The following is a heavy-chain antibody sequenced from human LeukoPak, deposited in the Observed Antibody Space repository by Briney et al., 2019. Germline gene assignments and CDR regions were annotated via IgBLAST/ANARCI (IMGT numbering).Heavy chain of an antibody. D-gene: IGHD3-22*01. CDR3: ARGSDTSGYYYLSDY. CDR1: YRFFRRYD. CDR2: IYYSGTT. J-gene: IGHJ4*02. Sequence: PSETLSLTCTDFYRFFRRYDSASFRQSPGKGLEWIGYIYYSGTTKYNPSLKSRVTISVDTSNNQFSLSLNSVTAADTAVYNCARGSDTSGYYYLSDYWGQGTLVTVSS. V-gene: IGHV4-59*01.